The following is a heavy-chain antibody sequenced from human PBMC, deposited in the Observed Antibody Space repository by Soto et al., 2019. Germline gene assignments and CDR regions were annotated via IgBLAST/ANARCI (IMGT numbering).Heavy chain of an antibody. J-gene: IGHJ6*02. Sequence: GASVKVSCKASGYTFTSYDINWVRQATGQGLEWMGWMNPNSGNTGFAQKFQGRVTMTRNTSISTAYMELSSLRSEDTAVYYCARDKYHPHPTPYYYYGMDVWGQGTTVTVSS. CDR1: GYTFTSYD. D-gene: IGHD2-2*01. CDR2: MNPNSGNT. V-gene: IGHV1-8*01. CDR3: ARDKYHPHPTPYYYYGMDV.